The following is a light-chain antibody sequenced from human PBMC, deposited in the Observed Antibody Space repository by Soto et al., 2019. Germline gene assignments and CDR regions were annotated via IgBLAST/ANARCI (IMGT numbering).Light chain of an antibody. CDR3: RSYTSSSWV. V-gene: IGLV2-14*01. J-gene: IGLJ1*01. CDR1: SSDVGGYNY. CDR2: DVS. Sequence: QSALTQPASVSGSPGQSITISCTGTSSDVGGYNYVSWYQQHPGKAPKLMIYDVSNRPSGVSNRFSGSKSGNTAYLTISGLQAEDEADYYCRSYTSSSWVFGTGTKLTVL.